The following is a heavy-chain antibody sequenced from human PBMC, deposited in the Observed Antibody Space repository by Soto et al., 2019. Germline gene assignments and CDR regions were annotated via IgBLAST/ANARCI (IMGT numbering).Heavy chain of an antibody. CDR2: INQDGSVK. CDR1: GFTFSNYW. D-gene: IGHD6-6*01. V-gene: IGHV3-7*03. J-gene: IGHJ4*02. CDR3: ARVGYSSSSLDY. Sequence: LRLSCAASGFTFSNYWMTWVRQAPGKGLEWVGNINQDGSVKYYVDSVKGRFTMSRDNAKNLLFLQMNSLGAEDTAVYYCARVGYSSSSLDYWGQGTLVTVSS.